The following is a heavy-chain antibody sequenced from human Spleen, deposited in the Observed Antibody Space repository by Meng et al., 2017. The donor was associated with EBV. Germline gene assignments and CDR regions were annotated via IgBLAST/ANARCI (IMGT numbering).Heavy chain of an antibody. CDR3: ARDQLGWFDP. Sequence: QGQWRESGSGLVRPSQTLSLTCTVSGDSITSGGYSWTWIRQTPGKGLEWIGNIYHSGTTYYNPSLKSRVTLSVDTSANQFSLKLTSLTAADTAVYYCARDQLGWFDPWGQGTLVTVSS. CDR2: IYHSGTT. CDR1: GDSITSGGYS. D-gene: IGHD1-1*01. J-gene: IGHJ5*02. V-gene: IGHV4-30-2*01.